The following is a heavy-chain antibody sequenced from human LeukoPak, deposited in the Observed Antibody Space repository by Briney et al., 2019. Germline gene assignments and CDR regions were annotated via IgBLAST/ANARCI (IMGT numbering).Heavy chain of an antibody. CDR2: ISDTGGST. V-gene: IGHV3-23*01. CDR1: GITLSNYG. D-gene: IGHD3-22*01. Sequence: GGSLRLSCAVSGITLSNYGMSWVRQAPGKGLEWVAGISDTGGSTNYADSVKGRFTISRDNPKNTLYLQMNSLRAEDTAVYFCAKRGVVIRVILVGFHKEAYYFDSWGQGALVTVSS. J-gene: IGHJ4*02. CDR3: AKRGVVIRVILVGFHKEAYYFDS.